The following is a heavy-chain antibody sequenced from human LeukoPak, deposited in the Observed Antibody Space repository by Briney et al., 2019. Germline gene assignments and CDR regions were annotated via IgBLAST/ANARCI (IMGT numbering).Heavy chain of an antibody. CDR3: ARWTTTYLDY. CDR1: GYTFANYY. CDR2: INPSGGST. V-gene: IGHV1-46*01. D-gene: IGHD4-11*01. Sequence: GASVKVSCKASGYTFANYYIHWVRQAPGQGLEWMGIINPSGGSTNFAQKFQGRVTMTTDTSTIPVYMELSSLRSEDTAVYYCARWTTTYLDYWGQGTLVTVSS. J-gene: IGHJ4*02.